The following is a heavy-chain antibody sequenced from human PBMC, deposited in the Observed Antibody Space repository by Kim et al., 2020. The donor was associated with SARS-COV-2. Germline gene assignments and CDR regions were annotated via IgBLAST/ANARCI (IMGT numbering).Heavy chain of an antibody. D-gene: IGHD6-13*01. CDR1: GGSISSGGYY. Sequence: SETLSLTCTVSGGSISSGGYYWSWIRQHPGKGLEWIGYIYYSGSTYYNPSLKSRVTISVDTSKNQFSLKLSSVTAADTVVYYCAIGAEISSSWYGGLYYYGMDVWGQGTTVTVSS. CDR3: AIGAEISSSWYGGLYYYGMDV. V-gene: IGHV4-31*03. J-gene: IGHJ6*02. CDR2: IYYSGST.